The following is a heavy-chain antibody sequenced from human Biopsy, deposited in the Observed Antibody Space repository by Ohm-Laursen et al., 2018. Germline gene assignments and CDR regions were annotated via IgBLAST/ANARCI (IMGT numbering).Heavy chain of an antibody. V-gene: IGHV1-2*02. Sequence: GASVKVSCKGSGYAVNDYFLHWLRQAPGQGPEWMGWISPNSGGTNYAQKFQGRVTMTTDTSTSTVYLELRRLISDDTAVYYCTRGGYYYDSLAYYYWFGPWGQGTLVTVSS. J-gene: IGHJ5*02. D-gene: IGHD3-22*01. CDR1: GYAVNDYF. CDR2: ISPNSGGT. CDR3: TRGGYYYDSLAYYYWFGP.